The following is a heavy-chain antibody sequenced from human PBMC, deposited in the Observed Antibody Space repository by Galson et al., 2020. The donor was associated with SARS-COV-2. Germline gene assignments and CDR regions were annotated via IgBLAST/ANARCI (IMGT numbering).Heavy chain of an antibody. J-gene: IGHJ3*02. CDR3: ARDGVVVGASDGFDI. CDR1: GYTFTTYG. Sequence: GESLKISCKASGYTFTTYGISWVRQAPGQGLEWMGWISGYHGDTNYGQNFQGRITMTTDTSTSTAYMELRSLRSDDTAVYYCARDGVVVGASDGFDIWGQGTIVTVSS. V-gene: IGHV1-18*01. D-gene: IGHD2-21*01. CDR2: ISGYHGDT.